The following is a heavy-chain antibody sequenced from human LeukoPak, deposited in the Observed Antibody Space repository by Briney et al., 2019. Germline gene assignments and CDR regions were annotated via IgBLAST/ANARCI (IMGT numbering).Heavy chain of an antibody. Sequence: GGSLRLSCAASGFTFSSYATSWVRQAPGKGLEWVSAISASGGSTHYADSVKGRFTISRDNTKNTLYLQMNSLRTEDTAVYYCAKDYTSGWFKAAFDIWGQGTMVTVSS. J-gene: IGHJ3*02. D-gene: IGHD6-19*01. CDR2: ISASGGST. CDR1: GFTFSSYA. CDR3: AKDYTSGWFKAAFDI. V-gene: IGHV3-23*01.